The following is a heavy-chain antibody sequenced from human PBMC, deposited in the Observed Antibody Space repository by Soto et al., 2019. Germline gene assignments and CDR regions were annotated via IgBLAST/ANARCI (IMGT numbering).Heavy chain of an antibody. CDR2: ISSNGGST. CDR3: ARSQYYYDSSGYMQYYFDY. D-gene: IGHD3-22*01. Sequence: EVQLVESGGGLVQPGGSLRLSCAASGFTFSSYAMHWVRQAPGKGLEYVSAISSNGGSTYYANSVKGRFTISRDNSKNTLYLQMGSLRAEDMAVYYCARSQYYYDSSGYMQYYFDYWGQGTLVTVSS. J-gene: IGHJ4*02. V-gene: IGHV3-64*01. CDR1: GFTFSSYA.